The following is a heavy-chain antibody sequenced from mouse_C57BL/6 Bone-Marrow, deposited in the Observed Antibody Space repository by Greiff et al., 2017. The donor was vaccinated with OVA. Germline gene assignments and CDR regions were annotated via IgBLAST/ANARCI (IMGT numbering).Heavy chain of an antibody. D-gene: IGHD1-1*01. V-gene: IGHV1-15*01. Sequence: QVQLQQSGAELVRPGASVTLSCKASGYTFTDYEMHWVKQTPVHGLEWIGAIDPETGGTAYNQKFKGKAILTADKSSSTAYMELRSLTSEDSAVYYCTRGTTVGRGWYFDVWGTGTTVTVSS. J-gene: IGHJ1*03. CDR3: TRGTTVGRGWYFDV. CDR2: IDPETGGT. CDR1: GYTFTDYE.